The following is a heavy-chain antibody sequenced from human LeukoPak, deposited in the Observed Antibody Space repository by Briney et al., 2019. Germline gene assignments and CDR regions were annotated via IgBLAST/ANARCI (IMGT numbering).Heavy chain of an antibody. CDR2: ISGSDGST. CDR1: GFTFSSYG. D-gene: IGHD3-3*01. CDR3: AKDLYYDFWSGYPYFDY. J-gene: IGHJ4*02. V-gene: IGHV3-23*01. Sequence: GGSLRLSCAASGFTFSSYGMSWVRQAPGKGLEWVSAISGSDGSTYYADSVKGRFTISRDNSKNTLYLQMNSLRAEDTAVYYCAKDLYYDFWSGYPYFDYWGQGTLVTVSS.